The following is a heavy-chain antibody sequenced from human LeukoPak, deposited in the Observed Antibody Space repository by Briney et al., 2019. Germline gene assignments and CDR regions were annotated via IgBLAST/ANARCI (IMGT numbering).Heavy chain of an antibody. CDR3: ASARRDGYNKLFDY. V-gene: IGHV4-34*01. D-gene: IGHD5-24*01. CDR1: GGSINSYY. J-gene: IGHJ4*02. CDR2: INHSGST. Sequence: SETLSLTCTVSGGSINSYYWTWIRQPPGKGLEWIGEINHSGSTNYNPSLKSRVTISVDTSKNQFSLKLSSVTAADTAVYYCASARRDGYNKLFDYWGQGTLVTVSS.